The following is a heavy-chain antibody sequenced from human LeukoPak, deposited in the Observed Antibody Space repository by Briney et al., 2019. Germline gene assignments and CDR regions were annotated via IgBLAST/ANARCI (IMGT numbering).Heavy chain of an antibody. D-gene: IGHD3-10*01. J-gene: IGHJ5*02. CDR2: MNPNSGDT. V-gene: IGHV1-8*01. CDR3: ARGTVWFGDLLSGP. Sequence: GASVKVSCKASGYTFTSYDISWVRQATGQGLEWMGWMNPNSGDTGYAQKFQGRVTMTRNTSISTAYMELSSLRSEDTAVYYCARGTVWFGDLLSGPWGQGSLVTVSS. CDR1: GYTFTSYD.